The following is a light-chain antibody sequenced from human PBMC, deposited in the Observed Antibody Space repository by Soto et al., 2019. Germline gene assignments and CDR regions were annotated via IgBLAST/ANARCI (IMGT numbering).Light chain of an antibody. Sequence: QLVLTQPPSASGTPGQRVTISCSGSSSNIGINTVNWFQQLPGTAPKLLIYSNNYRPSGVPERFSGSKSGTSASLAISGLQSEDEADYYCAAWDDSLHGVVFGGGTKVTVL. V-gene: IGLV1-44*01. CDR2: SNN. CDR3: AAWDDSLHGVV. J-gene: IGLJ2*01. CDR1: SSNIGINT.